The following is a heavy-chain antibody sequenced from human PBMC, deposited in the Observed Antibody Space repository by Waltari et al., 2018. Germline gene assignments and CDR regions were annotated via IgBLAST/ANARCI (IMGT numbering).Heavy chain of an antibody. J-gene: IGHJ4*02. CDR1: GYTFTGYY. V-gene: IGHV1-2*02. Sequence: QVQLVQSGAEVKKPGASVKVSCKASGYTFTGYYMHWVRQAPGQGLEWMGWINPNSGGTNYAQKLQGRVTMTMDTSISTAYMELSRLRSDDTAVYYCATTGRWLPRLDYWGQGTLVTVSS. CDR2: INPNSGGT. CDR3: ATTGRWLPRLDY. D-gene: IGHD6-19*01.